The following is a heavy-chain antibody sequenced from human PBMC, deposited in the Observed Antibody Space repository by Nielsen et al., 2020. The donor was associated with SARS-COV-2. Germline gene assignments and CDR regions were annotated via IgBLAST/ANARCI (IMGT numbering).Heavy chain of an antibody. D-gene: IGHD6-13*01. J-gene: IGHJ4*02. Sequence: GESLKISCAASGFTFSTYWMHWVRQAPGKGLVWVSRMNSDGSSTTYADSVKGRFTISRDNAKNTLYLQMNSLRAEDTAVYYCARDWRIGAAAGEGFDYWGQGTLVTVSS. CDR3: ARDWRIGAAAGEGFDY. CDR1: GFTFSTYW. V-gene: IGHV3-74*01. CDR2: MNSDGSST.